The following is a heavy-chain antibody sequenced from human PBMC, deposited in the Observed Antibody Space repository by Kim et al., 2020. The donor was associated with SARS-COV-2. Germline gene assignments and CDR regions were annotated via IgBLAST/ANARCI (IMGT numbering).Heavy chain of an antibody. J-gene: IGHJ5*02. Sequence: GGSLRLSCAASGFTFDDYTMHWVRQAPGKGLEWVSLISWDGGSTYYADSVKGRFTISRDNSKNSLYLQMNSLRTEDTALYYCAGELSGFDPWGQGTLVTVSS. CDR1: GFTFDDYT. D-gene: IGHD3-10*01. CDR3: AGELSGFDP. V-gene: IGHV3-43*01. CDR2: ISWDGGST.